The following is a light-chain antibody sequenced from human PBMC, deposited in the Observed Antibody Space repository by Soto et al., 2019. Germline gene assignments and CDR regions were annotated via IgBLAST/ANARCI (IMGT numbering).Light chain of an antibody. CDR3: QEYNNYWT. Sequence: DIHSAQSPSTLSSSLGETVTITCRASQTISRWLAWYQQKPGKAPRLLIYTASTLESGVPSRFSASGSGTEFTLTISSLHTDDFATYYCQEYNNYWTFGQGTKVDIK. CDR1: QTISRW. J-gene: IGKJ1*01. V-gene: IGKV1-5*01. CDR2: TAS.